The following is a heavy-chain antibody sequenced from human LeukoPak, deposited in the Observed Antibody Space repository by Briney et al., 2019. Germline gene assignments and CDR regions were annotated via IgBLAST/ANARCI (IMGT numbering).Heavy chain of an antibody. V-gene: IGHV4-39*01. CDR2: IYYSGST. Sequence: SETLSLTCTVSGGSISSSSYYWGWIRQPPGKGLEWFGSIYYSGSTYYNPSLKSRVTISVDTSKNQFSLKLSSVTAADTAVYYCARHSGPYGSSWFDYWGQGTLVTVSS. CDR3: ARHSGPYGSSWFDY. J-gene: IGHJ4*02. CDR1: GGSISSSSYY. D-gene: IGHD6-13*01.